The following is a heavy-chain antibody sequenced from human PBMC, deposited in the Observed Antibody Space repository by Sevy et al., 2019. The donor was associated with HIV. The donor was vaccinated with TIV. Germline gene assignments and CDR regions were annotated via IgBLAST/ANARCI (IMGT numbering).Heavy chain of an antibody. Sequence: SETLSLTCTVSGGSISSIGYYWGWIRQPPGKGLEWIGSIYYGGSTYYNPSLKSRITISVDTSKNHFSLKLSSVTAADTAVYYCARVSMIVVVITDDWGYYFDYWGQGTLVTVSS. V-gene: IGHV4-39*02. D-gene: IGHD3-22*01. CDR2: IYYGGST. CDR1: GGSISSIGYY. CDR3: ARVSMIVVVITDDWGYYFDY. J-gene: IGHJ4*02.